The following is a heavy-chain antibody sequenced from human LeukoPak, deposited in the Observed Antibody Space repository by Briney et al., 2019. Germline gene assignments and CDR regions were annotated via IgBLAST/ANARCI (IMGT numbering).Heavy chain of an antibody. J-gene: IGHJ4*02. CDR1: GFTFSSYA. CDR2: ISGSGGST. D-gene: IGHD3-22*01. Sequence: PGGSLRLSCAASGFTFSSYAMSWVRQAPGKGLEWVSAISGSGGSTYYADSVKGRFTISRDNSKNTLYLQMNSLRAEDTAVYYCAKVPGRYYYDSSGPRGVDYRGQGTLVTVSS. CDR3: AKVPGRYYYDSSGPRGVDY. V-gene: IGHV3-23*01.